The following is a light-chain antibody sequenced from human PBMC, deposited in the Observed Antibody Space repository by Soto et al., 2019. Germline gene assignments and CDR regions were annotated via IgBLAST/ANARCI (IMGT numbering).Light chain of an antibody. J-gene: IGKJ5*01. CDR3: QQTYSTPVT. V-gene: IGKV1-39*01. Sequence: DIQMTQSPSSLSGSVGDRVTITFLASQSISNYLNWYQQKPGKAPNLLIYAASSLQSGVPSRFSGSGSGTDFTFTISSLQPEDFATYFCQQTYSTPVTFGQGTRLEIK. CDR2: AAS. CDR1: QSISNY.